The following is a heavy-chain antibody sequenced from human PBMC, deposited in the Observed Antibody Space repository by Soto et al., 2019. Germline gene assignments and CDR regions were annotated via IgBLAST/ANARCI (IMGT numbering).Heavy chain of an antibody. J-gene: IGHJ6*02. D-gene: IGHD5-12*01. CDR3: ARALIVATTNYYYGMDV. CDR2: IIPIFGTA. V-gene: IGHV1-69*01. Sequence: WVRQAPGQGLEWMGGIIPIFGTANYAQKFQGRVTITADESTSTAYMELSSLRSEDTAVYYCARALIVATTNYYYGMDVWGQGTTVTVSS.